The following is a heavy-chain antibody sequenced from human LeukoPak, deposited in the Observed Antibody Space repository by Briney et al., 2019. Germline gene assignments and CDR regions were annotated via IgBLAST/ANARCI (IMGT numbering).Heavy chain of an antibody. V-gene: IGHV3-48*01. D-gene: IGHD5-18*01. Sequence: PGGSLRLSCVVSGFPFTNNPMNWVRQAPGKGLEWVSYISNDITTTYYAESVKGRFTMSRDNAKNSLYLQMNSLRVEDTAVYYRARYGGNSYEIDYWGQGILVTVSS. J-gene: IGHJ4*02. CDR1: GFPFTNNP. CDR3: ARYGGNSYEIDY. CDR2: ISNDITTT.